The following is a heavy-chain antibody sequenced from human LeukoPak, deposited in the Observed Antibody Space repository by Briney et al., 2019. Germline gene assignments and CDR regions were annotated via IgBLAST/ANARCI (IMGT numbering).Heavy chain of an antibody. V-gene: IGHV1-2*02. J-gene: IGHJ4*02. CDR2: INPNSGGT. CDR3: ARERRYGGNSGLSDY. Sequence: ASVKVSCKASGYTFTSYDINWVRQAPGQGLEWMGWINPNSGGTNYAQKFQGRVTMTRDTSISTAYMELSRLRSDDTAVYYCARERRYGGNSGLSDYWGQGTLVTVSS. D-gene: IGHD2-21*02. CDR1: GYTFTSYD.